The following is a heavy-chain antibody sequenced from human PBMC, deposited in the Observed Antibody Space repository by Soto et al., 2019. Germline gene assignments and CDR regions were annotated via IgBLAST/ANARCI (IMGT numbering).Heavy chain of an antibody. CDR1: GAPISSGGFY. Sequence: SETLSLTCNVSGAPISSGGFYWSWIRQHPGKGPEWIGYIYNSGTTFYNPSLGSRVTMSLDAAKNHFSLELRSVTVADTAVYYCAREPISTPRGVTQVDPWGQGTQVTAPQ. D-gene: IGHD3-10*01. V-gene: IGHV4-31*03. CDR3: AREPISTPRGVTQVDP. J-gene: IGHJ5*02. CDR2: IYNSGTT.